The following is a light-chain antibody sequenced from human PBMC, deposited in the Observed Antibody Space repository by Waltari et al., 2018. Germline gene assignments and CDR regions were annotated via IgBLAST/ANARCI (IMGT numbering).Light chain of an antibody. CDR3: QQYDNGWT. V-gene: IGKV1-5*03. Sequence: DILLTPSPSTLSASVGDRVTITCRASQSISNWLAWYQQKPGEVPKALIYKASILESGVPSRFSGSGSETEFTLTISSLQFDDVATYYCQQYDNGWTFGQGTKVEIK. CDR1: QSISNW. J-gene: IGKJ1*01. CDR2: KAS.